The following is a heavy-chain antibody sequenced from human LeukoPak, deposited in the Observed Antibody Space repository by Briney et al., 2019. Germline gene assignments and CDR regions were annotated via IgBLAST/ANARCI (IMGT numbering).Heavy chain of an antibody. Sequence: ASVKVSCKASGYTFTSYDINWVRQAPGQGLEWMGWINPNSGGTNYAQKFQGRVTMTRDTSISTAYMELSRLRSDDTAVYYCARVRFPGIAAAGSSVDYWGQGTLVTVSS. D-gene: IGHD6-13*01. CDR3: ARVRFPGIAAAGSSVDY. V-gene: IGHV1-2*02. CDR1: GYTFTSYD. CDR2: INPNSGGT. J-gene: IGHJ4*02.